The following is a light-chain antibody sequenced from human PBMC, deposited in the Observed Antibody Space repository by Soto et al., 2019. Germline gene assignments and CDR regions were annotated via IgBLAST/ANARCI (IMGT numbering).Light chain of an antibody. CDR3: QHYNSYSEA. J-gene: IGKJ1*01. Sequence: DIQMTQSPSTLSGSVGDRVTITCRASQTISSWLAWYQQKPGKAPKLLIYKASTLQSGVPSRFSGSGSGTELTLTISSLQPDDFATYSCQHYNSYSEAFGQGTKVELQ. CDR2: KAS. CDR1: QTISSW. V-gene: IGKV1-5*03.